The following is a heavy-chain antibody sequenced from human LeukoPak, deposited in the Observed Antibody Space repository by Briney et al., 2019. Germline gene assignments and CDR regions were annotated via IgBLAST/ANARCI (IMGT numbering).Heavy chain of an antibody. V-gene: IGHV3-15*01. CDR2: IKSKTNGGTT. CDR1: GFTFSTAW. D-gene: IGHD2-8*01. Sequence: GGCLRLSCAASGFTFSTAWTSWVRQAPGKGLEWVGHIKSKTNGGTTDYAAPVRGRFTISRADSTNTLYLQMSSLMTEDTAVYYCTTDEWAWGQGTLVTVSS. J-gene: IGHJ5*02. CDR3: TTDEWA.